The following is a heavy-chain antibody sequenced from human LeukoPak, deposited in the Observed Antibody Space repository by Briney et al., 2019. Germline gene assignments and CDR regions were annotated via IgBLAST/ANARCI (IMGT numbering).Heavy chain of an antibody. D-gene: IGHD3-3*01. Sequence: SETLSLTCTVSGGSISSSNYYWGWIRQPPGKGLEWIGSIYYSGSTYYNPSLKGRVTISVDTSKRQFSLKLNSVTAADTAVYYCASVYYDFWSGYYLGPHGWFDPWGQGTLVTVSS. CDR3: ASVYYDFWSGYYLGPHGWFDP. CDR2: IYYSGST. CDR1: GGSISSSNYY. V-gene: IGHV4-39*01. J-gene: IGHJ5*02.